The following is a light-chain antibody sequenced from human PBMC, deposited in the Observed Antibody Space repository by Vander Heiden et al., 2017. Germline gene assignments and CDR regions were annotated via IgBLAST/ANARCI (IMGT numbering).Light chain of an antibody. CDR1: QSVLYSSNNKNY. CDR2: WAS. V-gene: IGKV4-1*01. CDR3: QQYYSTLFT. J-gene: IGKJ3*01. Sequence: DIVMTQSPDSLAVSLGERATINCKSGQSVLYSSNNKNYLAWYQQKPGQPPKLLIYWASTRESGVPDRFSGSGSGTDFTLTISSLQAEDVAVYYCQQYYSTLFTFGPGTKVDIK.